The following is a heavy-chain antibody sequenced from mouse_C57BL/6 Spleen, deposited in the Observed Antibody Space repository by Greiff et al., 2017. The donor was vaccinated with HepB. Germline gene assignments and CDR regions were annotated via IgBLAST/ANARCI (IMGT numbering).Heavy chain of an antibody. Sequence: EVMLVESEGGLVQPGSSMKLSCTASGFTFSDYYMAWVRQVPEKGLEWVANINYDGSSTYYLDSLKSRFIISRDNAKNILYLQMSSLKSEDTATYYCARDLYDGYFYAMDYWGQGTSVTVSS. J-gene: IGHJ4*01. CDR3: ARDLYDGYFYAMDY. CDR2: INYDGSST. CDR1: GFTFSDYY. V-gene: IGHV5-16*01. D-gene: IGHD2-3*01.